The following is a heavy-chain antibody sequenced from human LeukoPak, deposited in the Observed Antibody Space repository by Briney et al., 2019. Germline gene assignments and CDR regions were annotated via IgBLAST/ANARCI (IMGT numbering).Heavy chain of an antibody. V-gene: IGHV3-21*01. CDR2: ISISSNYI. CDR3: ARDVSGSSGYYDAFDI. J-gene: IGHJ3*02. D-gene: IGHD3-22*01. CDR1: GFTFSRYS. Sequence: GGSLRLSCAASGFTFSRYSMNWVRQAPGKGLERVSSISISSNYIYYTDSVKGRCTISRDNGKNSLYLQMNSLRAEDTAVYYCARDVSGSSGYYDAFDIWGQGTMVTVSS.